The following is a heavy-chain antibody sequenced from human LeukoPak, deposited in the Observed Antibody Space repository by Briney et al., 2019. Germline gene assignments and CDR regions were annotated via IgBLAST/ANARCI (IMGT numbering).Heavy chain of an antibody. V-gene: IGHV3-7*01. CDR1: GFIFSSYW. CDR3: TTTLNIALAGYI. J-gene: IGHJ3*02. CDR2: IKPDGSGK. Sequence: GGSLRLSCAASGFIFSSYWMSWVRQAPGKGLEWVGNIKPDGSGKYYMDSVKGRFTISRDNAKNSLYLQMNSLTAEDTAIYYCTTTLNIALAGYIWGQGTMVTVPS. D-gene: IGHD6-19*01.